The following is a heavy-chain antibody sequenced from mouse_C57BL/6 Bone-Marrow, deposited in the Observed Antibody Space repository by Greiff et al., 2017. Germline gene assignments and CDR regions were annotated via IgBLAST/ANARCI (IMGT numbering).Heavy chain of an antibody. Sequence: VQLQQSGAELVKPGASVKISCKASGYAFSSYWMNWVKQRPGKGLEWIGQIYPGDGDTNYNGKFKGKATLTADKSSSTAYMQLSSLTSEDSAVYFCARKTVVDTGYFDVWGTGTTVTVSS. D-gene: IGHD1-1*01. V-gene: IGHV1-80*01. J-gene: IGHJ1*03. CDR1: GYAFSSYW. CDR3: ARKTVVDTGYFDV. CDR2: IYPGDGDT.